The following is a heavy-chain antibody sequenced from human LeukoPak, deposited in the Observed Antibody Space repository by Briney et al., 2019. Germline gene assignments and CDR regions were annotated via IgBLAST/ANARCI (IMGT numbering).Heavy chain of an antibody. Sequence: PGGSLRLSCAASGFTFSSYDMNWVRQAPGKGLEWVSYITSSGSTIYYADSVKGRFTISRDNAKNSLYLQMNSLRVEATAVYYCASLLQSDYWGQGTLVTVSS. J-gene: IGHJ4*02. D-gene: IGHD2-15*01. CDR3: ASLLQSDY. CDR1: GFTFSSYD. CDR2: ITSSGSTI. V-gene: IGHV3-48*03.